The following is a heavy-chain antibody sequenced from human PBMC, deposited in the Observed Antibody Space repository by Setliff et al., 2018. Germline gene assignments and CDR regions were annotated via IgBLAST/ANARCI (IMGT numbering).Heavy chain of an antibody. CDR3: ARVALVVVIGNAFDI. CDR1: GGSISRGDYY. D-gene: IGHD2-21*01. Sequence: KTSETLSLTCTVSGGSISRGDYYWSWIRQHPGKGLEWIGYIYYSGSTYYNPSLKSRVTISIDASKNQFSLKLSSVAAADTAVYYCARVALVVVIGNAFDIWGQGTMVTVSS. CDR2: IYYSGST. J-gene: IGHJ3*02. V-gene: IGHV4-31*03.